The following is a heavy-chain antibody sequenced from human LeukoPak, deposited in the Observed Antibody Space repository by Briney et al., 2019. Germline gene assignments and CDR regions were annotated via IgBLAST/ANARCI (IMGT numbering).Heavy chain of an antibody. V-gene: IGHV1-2*02. D-gene: IGHD3-22*01. Sequence: ASVKVSSKASGYTFSGYYVHWVRQAPGQGLEWMGWINPNSGGTNYAQKFQGRVTMTRDTSTSTVYMELSSLRSEDTAVYYCARGRNYYDTSGYYYEGDAFDIWGQGTMVTVSS. J-gene: IGHJ3*02. CDR1: GYTFSGYY. CDR3: ARGRNYYDTSGYYYEGDAFDI. CDR2: INPNSGGT.